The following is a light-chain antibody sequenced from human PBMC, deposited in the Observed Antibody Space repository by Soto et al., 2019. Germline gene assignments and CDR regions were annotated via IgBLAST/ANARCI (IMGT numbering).Light chain of an antibody. CDR2: GAS. Sequence: IVLTQHPGNLSVSPGERATISWRASQTFSKSFLSLFQQIPGQAPRILIYGASMRATVIPDRFSGGGSGADFPLTISRMEPEDVAVYYCQQCGSSSTFGQGTRLEIK. CDR1: QTFSKSF. V-gene: IGKV3-20*01. J-gene: IGKJ5*01. CDR3: QQCGSSST.